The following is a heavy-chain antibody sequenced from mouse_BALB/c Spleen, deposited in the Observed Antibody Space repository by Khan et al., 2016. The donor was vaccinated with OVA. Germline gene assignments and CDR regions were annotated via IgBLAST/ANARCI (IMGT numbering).Heavy chain of an antibody. CDR2: INPSNGYT. CDR3: ARAGASYSSDGWFSY. J-gene: IGHJ3*01. CDR1: GYTFTTYT. D-gene: IGHD2-12*01. Sequence: QVQLKQSGAELARPGASVKMSCKASGYTFTTYTMHWVKQRPGQGLEWIGYINPSNGYTNYNQKFKDKSTLTADKSSSTAYMQLSSLTYDHSAVSYCARAGASYSSDGWFSYWGKGTLVPFSA. V-gene: IGHV1-4*01.